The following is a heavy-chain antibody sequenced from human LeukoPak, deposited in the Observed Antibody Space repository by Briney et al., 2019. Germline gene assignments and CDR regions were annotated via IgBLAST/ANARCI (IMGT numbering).Heavy chain of an antibody. CDR1: GFIFSRYA. CDR2: IKQDGSEK. J-gene: IGHJ4*02. D-gene: IGHD6-19*01. Sequence: PGGSLRLSCAASGFIFSRYAMSWVRQAPGKGLEWVANIKQDGSEKYYVDSVKGRFTISRDNAKNSLYLQMNSLRAEDTAVYYCARDLETGSGWYFQSISPYFDYWGQGTLVTVSS. V-gene: IGHV3-7*05. CDR3: ARDLETGSGWYFQSISPYFDY.